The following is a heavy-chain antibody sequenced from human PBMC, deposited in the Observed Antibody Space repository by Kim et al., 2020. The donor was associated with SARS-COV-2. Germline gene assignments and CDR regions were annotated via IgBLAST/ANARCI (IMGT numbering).Heavy chain of an antibody. CDR3: RRDGRMGYGDNFRNAFDI. J-gene: IGHJ3*02. CDR2: ISDSGATT. Sequence: GGSLRLSCAASGFTFSTYVMSWVRQPPGKGLEWVSTISDSGATTYYADSAKGRFTISRDNSKNTLYLQMNSLRAEDTAKFYCRRDGRMGYGDNFRNAFDIWGQGTMVTVSS. CDR1: GFTFSTYV. V-gene: IGHV3-23*01. D-gene: IGHD4-17*01.